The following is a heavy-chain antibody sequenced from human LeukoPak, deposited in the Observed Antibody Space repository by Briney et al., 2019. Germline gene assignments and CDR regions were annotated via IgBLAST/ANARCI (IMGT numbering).Heavy chain of an antibody. V-gene: IGHV3-74*01. Sequence: GGSLRLSCAASGFTFSTYWMHWVRQAPGKGLVWVSGIRGDGSSTIYADSMKGRFTISRDNARNTLYLQVNSLRAEDTAVYYCARDSSGWGFDYWGQGSLVTVSS. J-gene: IGHJ4*02. CDR1: GFTFSTYW. D-gene: IGHD6-25*01. CDR3: ARDSSGWGFDY. CDR2: IRGDGSST.